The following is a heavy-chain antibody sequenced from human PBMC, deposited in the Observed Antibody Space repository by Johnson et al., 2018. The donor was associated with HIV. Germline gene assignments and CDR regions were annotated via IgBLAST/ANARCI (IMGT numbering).Heavy chain of an antibody. CDR2: VKSISDGGTA. Sequence: VQLVESGGGLVQPGGSLRLSCAASGFTFSNYALSWVRQAPGKGLEWVGRVKSISDGGTADYAAPVRGRFTISRDTSENTLYLQMNSLKTEDTALYYCTTGLSWNDAFHIWAQGTMVTVSS. J-gene: IGHJ3*02. CDR1: GFTFSNYA. CDR3: TTGLSWNDAFHI. D-gene: IGHD1-1*01. V-gene: IGHV3-15*01.